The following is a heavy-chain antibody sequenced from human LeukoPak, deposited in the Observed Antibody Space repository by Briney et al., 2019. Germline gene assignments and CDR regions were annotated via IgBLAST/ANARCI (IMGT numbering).Heavy chain of an antibody. CDR2: ISYDGSNK. CDR3: GREDRTFDP. V-gene: IGHV3-30*03. Sequence: GGSLRLSCAASGFTFSSYGMHWVRQAPGKGLEWVAVISYDGSNKYYADSVKGRFTISRDNAKNSLYLEMNSLRAEDTAVYYCGREDRTFDPWGQGTLVTVSS. CDR1: GFTFSSYG. J-gene: IGHJ5*02.